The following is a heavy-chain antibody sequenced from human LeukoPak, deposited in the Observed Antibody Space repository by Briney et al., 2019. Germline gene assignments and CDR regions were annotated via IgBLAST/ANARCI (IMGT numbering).Heavy chain of an antibody. V-gene: IGHV3-30*18. D-gene: IGHD3-10*01. Sequence: GGSLRLSCAASGFTFSSYGMHWVRQAPGKGLEWVAVISYDGSNKYYADSVKGRFTISRDNSKNTLYLQMNSLRAEDTAVYYCAKDRRGYGSGSYYGYWGQGTLVTVSS. CDR3: AKDRRGYGSGSYYGY. CDR1: GFTFSSYG. CDR2: ISYDGSNK. J-gene: IGHJ4*02.